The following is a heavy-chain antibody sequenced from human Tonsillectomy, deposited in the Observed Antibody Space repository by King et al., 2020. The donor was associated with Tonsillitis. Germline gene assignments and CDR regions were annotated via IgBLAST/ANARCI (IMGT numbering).Heavy chain of an antibody. Sequence: VQLQESGPGLVKPSETLSLTCNVSGGSVSSGSYYWSWIRQPPGKGLEWIGYMYYSGNTNYNPSLKSRVTISVDTSKNQFSLKLSSVIAADTAVYYCARVYPAADYYYGLDVWGQGTTVTVSS. J-gene: IGHJ6*02. D-gene: IGHD2-2*01. V-gene: IGHV4-61*01. CDR1: GGSVSSGSYY. CDR3: ARVYPAADYYYGLDV. CDR2: MYYSGNT.